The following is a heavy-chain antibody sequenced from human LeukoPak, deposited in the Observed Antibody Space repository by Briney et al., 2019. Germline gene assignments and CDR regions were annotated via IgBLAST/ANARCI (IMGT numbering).Heavy chain of an antibody. J-gene: IGHJ5*02. CDR3: ARIGELLWFGDHDWFDP. CDR1: GYTLTDYY. CDR2: INPNSGAT. Sequence: ASVKVSCKASGYTLTDYYMHWVRQAPGQGLEWMGWINPNSGATKSAQKFQGRVTMTRDTSISTAYMELSRLRSDDTAVYYCARIGELLWFGDHDWFDPWGQGTLVTVSS. D-gene: IGHD3-10*01. V-gene: IGHV1-2*02.